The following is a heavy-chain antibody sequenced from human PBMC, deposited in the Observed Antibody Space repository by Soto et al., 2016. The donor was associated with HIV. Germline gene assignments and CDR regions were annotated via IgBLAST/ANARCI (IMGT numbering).Heavy chain of an antibody. CDR1: GFTVSNFY. V-gene: IGHV3-66*01. J-gene: IGHJ4*02. CDR2: IYSGGTT. D-gene: IGHD5-12*01. CDR3: ARDGLRSGRGFDY. Sequence: EVQLAESGGGLVQPGGSLRLSCTASGFTVSNFYMSWVRQAPGKGLECVSVIYSGGTTYNADSVRGRFTISRDNSKNTLYLQMNTLRAEDTAVYYCARDGLRSGRGFDYWGQGTLVTVSS.